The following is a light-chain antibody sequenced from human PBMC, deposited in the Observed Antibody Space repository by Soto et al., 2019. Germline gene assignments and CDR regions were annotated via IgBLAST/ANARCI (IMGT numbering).Light chain of an antibody. J-gene: IGLJ1*01. V-gene: IGLV2-14*01. Sequence: QSALTQPASVSASPGQSIAISCTGTSSDVGGYNYVSWYQQHPGKAPKLMIYDVSNRPSGVSNRFSGSKSGNTASLTISGLQAEDEADYDCSSYTSSTTYVFGTGTKVTVL. CDR2: DVS. CDR3: SSYTSSTTYV. CDR1: SSDVGGYNY.